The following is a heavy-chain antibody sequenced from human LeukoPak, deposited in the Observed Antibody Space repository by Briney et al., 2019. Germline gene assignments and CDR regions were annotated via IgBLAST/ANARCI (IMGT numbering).Heavy chain of an antibody. D-gene: IGHD2-2*01. CDR2: ISSSGSTI. CDR3: ARVALNYCSSTRCIGYYFDY. J-gene: IGHJ4*02. CDR1: GFTFSDYY. Sequence: GGSLRLSCAASGFTFSDYYMSWIRQAPGKGLEWVSYISSSGSTIYYADSVKGRFTISRDNAKNSLYLQMNSLRAEDTAVYYCARVALNYCSSTRCIGYYFDYWGQGTLVTVSS. V-gene: IGHV3-11*01.